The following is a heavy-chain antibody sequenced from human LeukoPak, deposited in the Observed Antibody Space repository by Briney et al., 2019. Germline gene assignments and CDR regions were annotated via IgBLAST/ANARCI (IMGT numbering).Heavy chain of an antibody. Sequence: SETLSLTCSVSGGSISRYYWTWIRQPPGKGLEWIGYIYYIGSTNYNPSLKSRVTMSIDTSKNQFSLKMTSVTAADTAVYYCARDGWELRSWGQGTLVTVSS. CDR2: IYYIGST. V-gene: IGHV4-59*01. J-gene: IGHJ4*02. CDR3: ARDGWELRS. CDR1: GGSISRYY. D-gene: IGHD1-26*01.